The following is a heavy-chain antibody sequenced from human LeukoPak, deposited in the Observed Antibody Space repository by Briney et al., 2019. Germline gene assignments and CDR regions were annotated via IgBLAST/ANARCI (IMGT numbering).Heavy chain of an antibody. CDR2: ISGSGGST. V-gene: IGHV3-23*01. CDR1: GFTFSSYA. CDR3: AKGGEDSSGWYFDY. D-gene: IGHD6-19*01. Sequence: GGSLRLSCAASGFTFSSYAMSWVRQAPGKGLEWVSAISGSGGSTYYADSVKGRFTISRDNSKNTLYLQMNSLRAGDTAVYYCAKGGEDSSGWYFDYWGQGTLVTVSS. J-gene: IGHJ4*02.